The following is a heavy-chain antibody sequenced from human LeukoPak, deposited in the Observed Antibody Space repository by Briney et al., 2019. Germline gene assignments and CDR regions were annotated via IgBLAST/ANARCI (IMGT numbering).Heavy chain of an antibody. CDR3: VRDLWGAGGTQY. J-gene: IGHJ4*02. Sequence: KSSQTLSPTRTLSARSIGNYYWRCIREPPRKGLEWIGYLYYSRNTNYSPSLKSRVTISADTSKNQVYLKLRSVTAADTAVYYCVRDLWGAGGTQYWGQGTQVIVSS. D-gene: IGHD6-13*01. CDR2: LYYSRNT. CDR1: ARSIGNYY. V-gene: IGHV4-59*01.